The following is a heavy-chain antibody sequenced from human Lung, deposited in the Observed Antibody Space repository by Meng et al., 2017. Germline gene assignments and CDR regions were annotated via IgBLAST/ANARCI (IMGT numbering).Heavy chain of an antibody. Sequence: QGQLVQSGAEVKKPGASVKVYWEASGYTLSSDGFSWVRQAPGQGLEWLGWINTYNGKTDYAQKFQGRITMTTDTFTSTAYMELRNLRSDDTAVYYCATRGNPYLNCWGQGTLVTVSS. CDR2: INTYNGKT. CDR1: GYTLSSDG. J-gene: IGHJ4*02. V-gene: IGHV1-18*01. CDR3: ATRGNPYLNC.